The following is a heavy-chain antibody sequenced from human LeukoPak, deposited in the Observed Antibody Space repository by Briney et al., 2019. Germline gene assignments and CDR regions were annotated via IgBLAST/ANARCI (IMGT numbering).Heavy chain of an antibody. Sequence: GGSLRLSCAASGFTVSSNYMSWVRQAPGKGLEWVSVLDTGGATHYADSVKGRFTISRDNTWNTLFLQMNSLRDEDTAVYYCAREFRDAFDVWGQGTRVTVSS. V-gene: IGHV3-53*01. D-gene: IGHD3-10*01. CDR2: LDTGGAT. J-gene: IGHJ3*01. CDR1: GFTVSSNY. CDR3: AREFRDAFDV.